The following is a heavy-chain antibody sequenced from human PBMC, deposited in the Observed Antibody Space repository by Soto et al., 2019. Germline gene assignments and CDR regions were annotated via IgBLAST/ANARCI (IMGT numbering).Heavy chain of an antibody. CDR3: AREGDIVVVPAAIHNWFDP. CDR1: GGTFSSYT. CDR2: IIPILGIA. D-gene: IGHD2-2*02. J-gene: IGHJ5*02. V-gene: IGHV1-69*08. Sequence: QVQLVQSGAEVKKPGSSVKVSCKASGGTFSSYTISWVRQAPGQGLEWMGRIIPILGIANYAQKFQGRVTITADKSTSTAYRELSSLRSEDTAVYYCAREGDIVVVPAAIHNWFDPWGQGTLVTVSS.